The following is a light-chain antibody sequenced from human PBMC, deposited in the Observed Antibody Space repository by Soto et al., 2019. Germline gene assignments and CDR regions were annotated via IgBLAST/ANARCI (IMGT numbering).Light chain of an antibody. CDR2: EVN. J-gene: IGLJ1*01. V-gene: IGLV2-14*01. Sequence: QSALTQPASLSGSPGQSITISCTGTSSDIGAYDYVSWFQQHPGKAPKLMISEVNNRPSGVSNRFSGSKSGNTAYLTISGLQAEDEADYYCSSYTSRSTLVFGTGTKLTVL. CDR3: SSYTSRSTLV. CDR1: SSDIGAYDY.